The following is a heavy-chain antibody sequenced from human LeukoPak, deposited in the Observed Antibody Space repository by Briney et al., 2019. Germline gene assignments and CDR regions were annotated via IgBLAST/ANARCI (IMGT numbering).Heavy chain of an antibody. CDR2: IYTSGST. CDR1: GGSISSGSYY. Sequence: SETLSLTCTVYGGSISSGSYYWSWIRQPAGKGLEWIGRIYTSGSTNYNPSLKSRVTISVDTSKNQFSLKLSSVTAADTAVYYCARVIRRDGYNYVDYWGQGTLVTVSS. J-gene: IGHJ4*02. CDR3: ARVIRRDGYNYVDY. V-gene: IGHV4-61*02. D-gene: IGHD5-24*01.